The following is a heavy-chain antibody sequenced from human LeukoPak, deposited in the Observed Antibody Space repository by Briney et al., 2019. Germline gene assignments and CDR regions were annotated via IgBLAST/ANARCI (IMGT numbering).Heavy chain of an antibody. J-gene: IGHJ6*04. D-gene: IGHD3-10*02. CDR3: AELGITMIGGV. Sequence: GGSLRLSCAASGFTFSSYAMSWVRQAPGKGLEWVSYISSSGSTIYYADSVKGRFTISRDNANNSLYLQMNSLRAEDTAVYYCAELGITMIGGVWGEGTTVTTSS. CDR2: ISSSGSTI. V-gene: IGHV3-48*03. CDR1: GFTFSSYA.